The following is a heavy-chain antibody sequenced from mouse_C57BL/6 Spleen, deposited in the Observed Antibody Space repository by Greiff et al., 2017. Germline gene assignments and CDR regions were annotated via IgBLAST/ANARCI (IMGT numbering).Heavy chain of an antibody. CDR1: GYTFTDHT. V-gene: IGHV1-78*01. CDR2: IYPRDGST. D-gene: IGHD1-2*01. CDR3: ARWATTAGGYFDV. Sequence: VHLVESDAELVKPGASVKISCKVSGYTFTDHTIHWMKQRPEQGLEWIGYIYPRDGSTKYNEKFKGKATLTADKSSSTAYMQLNSLTSEDSAVYFCARWATTAGGYFDVWGTGTTVTVSS. J-gene: IGHJ1*03.